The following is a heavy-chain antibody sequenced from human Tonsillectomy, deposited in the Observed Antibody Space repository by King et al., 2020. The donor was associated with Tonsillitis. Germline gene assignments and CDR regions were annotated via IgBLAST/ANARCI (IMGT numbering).Heavy chain of an antibody. Sequence: VQLQESGPGLVKPSETLPLTCTVSGGSISSYYWTWIRQPPGKGLEWIGNIYNSGYTNYNPSLKSRVTISVDTSKNQFSLKLSSVTTADTAVYYCARGNLNYYDSSGLSYFDYWGQGTLVTVSS. CDR2: IYNSGYT. CDR3: ARGNLNYYDSSGLSYFDY. V-gene: IGHV4-59*01. CDR1: GGSISSYY. D-gene: IGHD3-22*01. J-gene: IGHJ4*02.